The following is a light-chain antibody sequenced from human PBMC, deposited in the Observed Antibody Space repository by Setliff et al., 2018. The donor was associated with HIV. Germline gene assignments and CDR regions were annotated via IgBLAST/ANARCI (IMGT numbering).Light chain of an antibody. V-gene: IGLV2-23*02. CDR3: CAYAGSDTCV. J-gene: IGLJ1*01. CDR2: DVN. CDR1: STDIGHYGL. Sequence: QSALTQPASMSGSPGQSITVSCTGTSTDIGHYGLVSWYQHHPGRAPQLILFDVNKRHSGVSSRFFGSKSGNTASLSISGLQAGDEADYFCCAYAGSDTCVFGTGTKSPS.